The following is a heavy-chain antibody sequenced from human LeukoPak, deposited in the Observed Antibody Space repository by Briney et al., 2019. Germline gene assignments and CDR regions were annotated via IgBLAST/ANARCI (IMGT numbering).Heavy chain of an antibody. D-gene: IGHD3-3*01. CDR1: GYTFTSYD. J-gene: IGHJ4*02. CDR3: ARGPLNFWSGYLALNYFDY. V-gene: IGHV1-8*01. CDR2: MNPNSGNP. Sequence: ASVKVSCKASGYTFTSYDINWVRQATGQGLEWMGWMNPNSGNPGYAQKFQGRVTMTRNTSISTAYMELTSLRSEDTAVYYCARGPLNFWSGYLALNYFDYWGQGTLVTVSS.